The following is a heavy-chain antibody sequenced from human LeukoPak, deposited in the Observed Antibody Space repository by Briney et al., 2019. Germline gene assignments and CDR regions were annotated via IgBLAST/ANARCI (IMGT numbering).Heavy chain of an antibody. J-gene: IGHJ4*02. D-gene: IGHD3-10*01. V-gene: IGHV4-30-2*01. CDR1: GGSISSGGYS. CDR2: IYHSGST. CDR3: ARSYCGSGSYYADY. Sequence: SETLSLTCAVSGGSISSGGYSWSWIRQPPGKGLEWIGYIYHSGSTYYNPSLKSRVTISVDRSKNQFSLKLSSVTAADTAVYYCARSYCGSGSYYADYWGQGTLVTVSS.